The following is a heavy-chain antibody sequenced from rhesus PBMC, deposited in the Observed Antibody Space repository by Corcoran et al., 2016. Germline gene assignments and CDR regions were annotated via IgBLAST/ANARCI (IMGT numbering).Heavy chain of an antibody. CDR1: GGSLSSNY. D-gene: IGHD6-31*01. CDR2: ISGSGGST. J-gene: IGHJ4*01. Sequence: QVQLQESGPGLVKPSETLSLTCAVSGGSLSSNYWSWIRQPPGKGLEGIGRISGSGGSTPPNPSRKSLVTISTDTAKNQFSLRLTSVAAADTAVYYCARGGEARRAAAGLFDYWGQGVLVTVSS. CDR3: ARGGEARRAAAGLFDY. V-gene: IGHV4-173*01.